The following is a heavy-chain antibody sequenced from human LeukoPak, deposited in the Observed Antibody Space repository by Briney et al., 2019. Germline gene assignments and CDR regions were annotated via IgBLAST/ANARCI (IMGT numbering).Heavy chain of an antibody. CDR3: ARGYSSGWYDY. D-gene: IGHD6-19*01. CDR2: IWYDGSNK. J-gene: IGHJ4*02. V-gene: IGHV3-33*01. CDR1: GFTFSSYG. Sequence: HAGRSLRLSCAASGFTFSSYGMHWVRQAPGKGLEWVAVIWYDGSNKYYADSVKGRFTISRDNSKNTPYLQMNSLRAEDTAVYYCARGYSSGWYDYWGQGTLVTVSS.